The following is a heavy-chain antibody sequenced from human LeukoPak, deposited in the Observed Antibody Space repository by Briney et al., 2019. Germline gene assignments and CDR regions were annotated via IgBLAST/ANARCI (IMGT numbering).Heavy chain of an antibody. CDR2: IIPILGIA. CDR3: ARVDCSSTSCYDGY. CDR1: GGTFSSYT. D-gene: IGHD2-2*01. Sequence: PRASVKVSCKASGGTFSSYTISWVRQTPGQGLEWMGRIIPILGIANYAQKFQGRVTITADKSTSTAYMELSSLRSEDTAVYYCARVDCSSTSCYDGYWGQGTLVTVSS. V-gene: IGHV1-69*02. J-gene: IGHJ4*02.